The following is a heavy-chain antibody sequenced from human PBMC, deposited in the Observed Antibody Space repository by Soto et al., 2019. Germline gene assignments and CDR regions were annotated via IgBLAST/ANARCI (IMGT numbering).Heavy chain of an antibody. CDR3: ASARTMTTVTPSFDY. V-gene: IGHV4-39*01. Sequence: SETLSLTCTVSGGSISSSSYYWGWIRQPPGKGLEWIGSIYYSGSTYYNPSLKSRVTISVDTSKNQFSLKLSSVTAADTAVYYCASARTMTTVTPSFDYWGQGTLVTVSS. J-gene: IGHJ4*02. CDR2: IYYSGST. CDR1: GGSISSSSYY. D-gene: IGHD4-17*01.